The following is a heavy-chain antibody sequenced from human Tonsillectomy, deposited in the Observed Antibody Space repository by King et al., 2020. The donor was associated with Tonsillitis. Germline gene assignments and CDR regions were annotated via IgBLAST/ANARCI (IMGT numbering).Heavy chain of an antibody. CDR2: INPNSGGT. D-gene: IGHD5-18*01. J-gene: IGHJ4*02. CDR1: GDTFTGYY. CDR3: ATVRWIHLWHHFDY. Sequence: QLVQSGAEVKKPGASVKVSCKASGDTFTGYYIHWVRQAPGQGLEWMGWINPNSGGTHYAQNLQGRVTMTRDTSISTSYMELTRLRSDDTAVYYCATVRWIHLWHHFDYWGQGTLVTVSS. V-gene: IGHV1-2*02.